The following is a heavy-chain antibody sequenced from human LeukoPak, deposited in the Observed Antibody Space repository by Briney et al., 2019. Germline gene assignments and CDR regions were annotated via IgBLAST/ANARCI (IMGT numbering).Heavy chain of an antibody. CDR1: GSSFRTYG. Sequence: PGGSLGPSCAASGSSFRTYGMPWFRQAPGKGLQWVAVISYDGSNKYYTDSVKGRFTISRDNSKNTLFLRMNSLRAEDTAVYYCAKDYGDYYFDYWGQGTLVTVSS. J-gene: IGHJ4*02. D-gene: IGHD4-17*01. CDR2: ISYDGSNK. V-gene: IGHV3-30*18. CDR3: AKDYGDYYFDY.